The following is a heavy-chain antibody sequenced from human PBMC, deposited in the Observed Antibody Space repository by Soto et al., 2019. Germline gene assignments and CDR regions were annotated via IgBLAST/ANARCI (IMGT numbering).Heavy chain of an antibody. J-gene: IGHJ4*02. V-gene: IGHV4-39*01. CDR2: IYYSGST. Sequence: SETLSLTCTVSGGSISSSSYYWGWIRQPPGKGLEWIGSIYYSGSTYYNPSLKSRVTISVDTSKNQFSLKLSSVTAADTAVYYCARLLMVYARSASWYFDYWGQGTLVTVSS. CDR3: ARLLMVYARSASWYFDY. CDR1: GGSISSSSYY. D-gene: IGHD2-8*01.